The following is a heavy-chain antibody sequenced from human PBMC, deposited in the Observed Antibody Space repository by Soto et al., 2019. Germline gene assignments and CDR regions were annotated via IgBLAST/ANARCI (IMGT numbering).Heavy chain of an antibody. CDR1: GFTFSNYA. CDR3: ARDRFASSWSYCYY. CDR2: ISDDGSNK. V-gene: IGHV3-30-3*01. D-gene: IGHD6-13*01. Sequence: QVQRVESGGGVVQPGRSLRLSCAASGFTFSNYALHWGRKAPGKGLEWVAVISDDGSNKYYEVSVKGRFTISRDNSQNTLYLQRNSLVAADTAMYYCARDRFASSWSYCYYWGQGTPVTVSS. J-gene: IGHJ4*02.